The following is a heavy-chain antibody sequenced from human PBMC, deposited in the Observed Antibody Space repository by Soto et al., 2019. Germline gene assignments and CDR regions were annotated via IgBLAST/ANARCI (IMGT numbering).Heavy chain of an antibody. Sequence: GASVKVSCKASGDTDTNYVISWVRQAPGQGLEWMGGIFPKFGTTYSAQKLQDRLTITADESTSTVYMQLSGLRLDDTAVYYCEAEMTFGKLSVVWGQGTTVTVSS. D-gene: IGHD3-16*02. J-gene: IGHJ6*02. CDR3: EAEMTFGKLSVV. CDR1: GDTDTNYV. V-gene: IGHV1-69*13. CDR2: IFPKFGTT.